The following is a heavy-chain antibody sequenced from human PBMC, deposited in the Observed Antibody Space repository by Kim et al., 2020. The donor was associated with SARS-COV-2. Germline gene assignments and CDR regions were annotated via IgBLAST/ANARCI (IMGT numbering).Heavy chain of an antibody. Sequence: GGSLRLSCAASGFTFDDYAMHWVRQAPGKGLEWVSLISGDGGSTYYADSVKGRFTISRDNSKNSLYLQMNSLRTEDTALYYCAKDIVWFQDTAMDNYDYWGQGTLVTVSS. CDR2: ISGDGGST. CDR1: GFTFDDYA. D-gene: IGHD5-18*01. J-gene: IGHJ4*02. CDR3: AKDIVWFQDTAMDNYDY. V-gene: IGHV3-43*02.